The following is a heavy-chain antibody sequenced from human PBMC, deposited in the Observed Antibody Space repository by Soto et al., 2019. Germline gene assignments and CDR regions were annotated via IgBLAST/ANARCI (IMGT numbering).Heavy chain of an antibody. D-gene: IGHD3-16*01. V-gene: IGHV4-34*01. Sequence: QVQLQQWGAGLLKPSETLSLTCAVYGGSFSGYYWSWIRQPPGKGLEWIGEINHSGSTNYNPSLKSRVTISVETSKNQFSLKLSSVTAADTAVYSCGRGKGSKARGGIDYWGQGTLVTVSS. CDR2: INHSGST. CDR1: GGSFSGYY. CDR3: GRGKGSKARGGIDY. J-gene: IGHJ4*02.